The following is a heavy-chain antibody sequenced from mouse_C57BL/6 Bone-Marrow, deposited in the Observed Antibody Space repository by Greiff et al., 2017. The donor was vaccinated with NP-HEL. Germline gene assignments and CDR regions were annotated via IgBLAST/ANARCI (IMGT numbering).Heavy chain of an antibody. CDR1: GYTFTSYL. CDR3: ARYDYDY. CDR2: IDPNRCCT. D-gene: IGHD2-4*01. V-gene: IGHV1-72*01. Sequence: VKLQQPVAELVTPGASVKLSCKASGYTFTSYLMRWVKPRPGRVLALIGRIDPNRCCTKYNEKFKSKATLTVDKPSSTAYMQLSSLTSEDSAVYYCARYDYDYWGQGTTLTGSS. J-gene: IGHJ2*01.